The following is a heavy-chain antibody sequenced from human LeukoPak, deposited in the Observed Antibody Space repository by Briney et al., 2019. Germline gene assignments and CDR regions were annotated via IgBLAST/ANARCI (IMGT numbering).Heavy chain of an antibody. D-gene: IGHD6-13*01. V-gene: IGHV4-59*01. J-gene: IGHJ4*02. CDR1: GGSISSYY. Sequence: SETLSLTCTVSGGSISSYYWTWIRQPPGKGLEWIGYIYYSGSTNYNPSLKSRVTISVDTSKNQFSLKLSSVTAADTAVYYCARVDSSNWYEYRGYFDYWGQGTLVTVSS. CDR2: IYYSGST. CDR3: ARVDSSNWYEYRGYFDY.